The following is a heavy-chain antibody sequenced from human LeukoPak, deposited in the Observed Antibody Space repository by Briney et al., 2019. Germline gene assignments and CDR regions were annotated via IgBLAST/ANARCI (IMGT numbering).Heavy chain of an antibody. CDR3: AADMSIVTTFFYYGMDV. CDR1: AFTFTSSA. V-gene: IGHV1-58*01. CDR2: IVVGRGNT. Sequence: SVKVASHTSAFTFTSSAVQLVRQARGQRLEGIGGIVVGRGNTNYAQKIQERVTISRDTSTSTAYMELSSLRSEATAVYYCAADMSIVTTFFYYGMDVWGQGTTVTVSS. J-gene: IGHJ6*02. D-gene: IGHD5-12*01.